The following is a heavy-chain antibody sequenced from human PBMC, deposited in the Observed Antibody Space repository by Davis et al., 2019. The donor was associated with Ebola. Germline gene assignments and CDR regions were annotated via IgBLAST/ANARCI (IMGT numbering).Heavy chain of an antibody. V-gene: IGHV3-30-3*01. CDR3: AKETNEFSSSSNDY. CDR1: GFSFITYA. Sequence: PGGSLRLSCAASGFSFITYAMHWVRQAPGKGLEWVAVVSYDGSVTHYADSLRGRFTVSRDNSWNTVSLQMRSLRTDDTGVYYCAKETNEFSSSSNDYWGQGILVTVSS. D-gene: IGHD6-6*01. CDR2: VSYDGSVT. J-gene: IGHJ4*02.